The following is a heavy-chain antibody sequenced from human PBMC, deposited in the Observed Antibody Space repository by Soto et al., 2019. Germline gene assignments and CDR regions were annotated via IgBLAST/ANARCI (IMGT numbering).Heavy chain of an antibody. CDR3: ARDRAVGLTGLLWAFDH. CDR1: GDSVSSNSAA. D-gene: IGHD3-3*01. Sequence: SQTLSLTCAISGDSVSSNSAAWNWIRQSPSRGLEWLGRTYYRSKWYNDYAVSVKSRITINPDTSKNQFSLQLNSVTPEDTAVYYCARDRAVGLTGLLWAFDHWGKGTLVTVSS. J-gene: IGHJ4*02. CDR2: TYYRSKWYN. V-gene: IGHV6-1*01.